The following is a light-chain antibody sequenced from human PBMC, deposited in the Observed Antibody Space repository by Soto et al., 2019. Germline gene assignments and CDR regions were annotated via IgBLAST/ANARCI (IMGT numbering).Light chain of an antibody. CDR1: SSNVRNNF. V-gene: IGLV1-51*01. Sequence: QSVLTQPPSVSAAPGQKVTISCSGSSSNVRNNFVSWYQHLPGTAPRLLMSENNKRPSGIPDRFSGSKSSTSATLDITGLQTGDEADYYCGTWDSSLSYYVFGTGTKVTVL. CDR2: ENN. J-gene: IGLJ1*01. CDR3: GTWDSSLSYYV.